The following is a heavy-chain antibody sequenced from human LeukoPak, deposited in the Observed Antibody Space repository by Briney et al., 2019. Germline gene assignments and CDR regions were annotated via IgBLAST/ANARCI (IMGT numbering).Heavy chain of an antibody. D-gene: IGHD1-26*01. J-gene: IGHJ3*02. V-gene: IGHV4-4*07. CDR1: GGSISSYY. Sequence: SETLSLTCTVSGGSISSYYWSWIRQPAGKGLEWIGRIYTSGTTNYNPSLKSRVTLSVDTSKSQFSLNLRSVTAADTAVYYCAREEQQLNRAFDIWGQGTVVTVS. CDR3: AREEQQLNRAFDI. CDR2: IYTSGTT.